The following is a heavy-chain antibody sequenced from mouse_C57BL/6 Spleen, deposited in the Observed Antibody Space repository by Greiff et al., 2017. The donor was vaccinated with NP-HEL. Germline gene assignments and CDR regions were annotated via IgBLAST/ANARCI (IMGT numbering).Heavy chain of an antibody. J-gene: IGHJ2*01. D-gene: IGHD1-3*01. CDR1: GYTFTSYT. CDR3: ALKLYLGY. CDR2: INPSSGYT. V-gene: IGHV1-4*01. Sequence: VQLQQSGAELARPGASVKMSCKASGYTFTSYTMHWVKQRPGQGLEWIGYINPSSGYTKYNQKFKDKATLTADKSSSTAYMQLSSLTSEDSAVYYCALKLYLGYWGQGTTLTVSS.